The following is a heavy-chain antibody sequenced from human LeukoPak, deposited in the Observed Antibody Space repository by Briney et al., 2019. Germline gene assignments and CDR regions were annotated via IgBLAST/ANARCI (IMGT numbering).Heavy chain of an antibody. Sequence: PSETLSLTCAVYGGSFSGYYWSWIRQPPGKGLEWIGYIYYSGSTNYNPSLKSRVTISVDTSKNQFSLKLSSVTAADTAVYYCARSPHYYYYGMDVWGQGTTVTVSS. CDR2: IYYSGST. CDR3: ARSPHYYYYGMDV. CDR1: GGSFSGYY. J-gene: IGHJ6*02. V-gene: IGHV4-59*01.